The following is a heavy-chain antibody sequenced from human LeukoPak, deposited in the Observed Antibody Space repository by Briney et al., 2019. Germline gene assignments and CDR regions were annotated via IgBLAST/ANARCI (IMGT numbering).Heavy chain of an antibody. V-gene: IGHV5-51*01. CDR2: IYPGDSDT. D-gene: IGHD2-21*01. CDR1: GYSFTTYW. Sequence: PGESLQISCKGSGYSFTTYWIAWVRRMPGKGLEWMGIIYPGDSDTRYSPSFQGQVTMSADKSISTAYLQWSSLRASDSAIYYCARVVNLSFDYWGQGTLVTVSS. J-gene: IGHJ4*02. CDR3: ARVVNLSFDY.